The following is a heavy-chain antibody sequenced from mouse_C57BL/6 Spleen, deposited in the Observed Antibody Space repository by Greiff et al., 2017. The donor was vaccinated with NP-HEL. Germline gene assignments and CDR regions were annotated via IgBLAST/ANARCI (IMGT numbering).Heavy chain of an antibody. J-gene: IGHJ1*03. CDR3: ARWPTTVVPYGGYFDV. CDR1: GYSITSDY. V-gene: IGHV3-8*01. CDR2: ISYSGST. D-gene: IGHD1-1*01. Sequence: EVQLVESGPGLAKPSQTLSLTCSVTGYSITSDYWNWIRKFPGNKLEYMGYISYSGSTYYNPSLKSRISITRDTSKNQYYLQLNSVTTEDTATYYCARWPTTVVPYGGYFDVWGTGTTVTVSS.